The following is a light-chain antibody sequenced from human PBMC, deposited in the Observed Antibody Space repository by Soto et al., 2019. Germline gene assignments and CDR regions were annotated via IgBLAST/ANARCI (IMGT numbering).Light chain of an antibody. CDR3: RSYTSSSTLPGV. V-gene: IGLV2-14*01. J-gene: IGLJ1*01. CDR2: ELS. CDR1: SSDVGGSNY. Sequence: QSVLTQPASVSGSPGQSITISCTGTSSDVGGSNYVSWYQQHPGKAPKLMIYELSNRPSGVSNRFSGSKSGNTASLTISGLQAEDEADYYCRSYTSSSTLPGVFGTGTKLTVL.